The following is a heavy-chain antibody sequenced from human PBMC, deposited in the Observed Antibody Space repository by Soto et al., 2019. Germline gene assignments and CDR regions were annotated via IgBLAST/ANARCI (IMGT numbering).Heavy chain of an antibody. CDR3: ARGAGGLDP. J-gene: IGHJ5*02. V-gene: IGHV3-53*01. Sequence: GVSLRLSCAASGFTVSTNYLTCVRQAPGKGLEWVSVIYRGRSTYYADSVKGRFTISRDHSKNTLYLQMNSLRPEDTAVYYCARGAGGLDPWGQGTLVSVSS. CDR1: GFTVSTNY. CDR2: IYRGRST.